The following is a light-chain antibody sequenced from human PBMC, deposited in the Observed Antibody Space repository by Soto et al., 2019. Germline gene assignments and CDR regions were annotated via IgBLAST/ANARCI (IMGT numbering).Light chain of an antibody. J-gene: IGLJ1*01. V-gene: IGLV2-14*01. CDR1: SSDVGGYNY. Sequence: QSVLTQPASVSGSPGRSITISCTGTSSDVGGYNYVSWYQQYPGKAPKLMIYDVSNRPSGVSNRFSGSKSGNTASLTISGLQAEDEADYYCSSYTISNTLVFGSGTKVTVL. CDR2: DVS. CDR3: SSYTISNTLV.